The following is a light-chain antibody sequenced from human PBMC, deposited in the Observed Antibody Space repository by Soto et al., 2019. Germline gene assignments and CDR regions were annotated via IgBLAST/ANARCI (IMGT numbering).Light chain of an antibody. CDR1: SSDLAIYNY. CDR3: SSYTDSSNYV. J-gene: IGLJ1*01. CDR2: QVT. V-gene: IGLV2-14*01. Sequence: QSALTQPASVSGSPGQSITISCTGPSSDLAIYNYVSWYEQQPGKALKLMIYQVTNRPSGVSNRFSGSRSGNTASLTISGLQAEDEADYYCSSYTDSSNYVFGTGTKLTVL.